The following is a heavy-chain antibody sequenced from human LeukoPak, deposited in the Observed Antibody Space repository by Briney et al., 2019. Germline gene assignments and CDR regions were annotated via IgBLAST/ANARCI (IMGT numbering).Heavy chain of an antibody. J-gene: IGHJ4*02. Sequence: KPSETLSLTCTVSGYSISSGYYWGWIRQPPGKGLEWIGNIHQSGSTYYNPSVKSRVSISMDTSKNQFSLKLNSVTAADTAVYYCARDSDHTSMLFKGFDYWGQGTLVTVSS. V-gene: IGHV4-38-2*02. D-gene: IGHD5-18*01. CDR1: GYSISSGYY. CDR3: ARDSDHTSMLFKGFDY. CDR2: IHQSGST.